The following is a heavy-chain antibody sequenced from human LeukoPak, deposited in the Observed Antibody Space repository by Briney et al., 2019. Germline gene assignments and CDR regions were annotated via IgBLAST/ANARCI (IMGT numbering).Heavy chain of an antibody. J-gene: IGHJ4*02. CDR2: IKQDGSEQ. V-gene: IGHV3-7*01. Sequence: GGSLRLSCAASGFTFSHYYMSWVRQAPGKGLEWVANIKQDGSEQFYLDSVKGRFTISRDNAKNALYLQMHSLRAEDTAVYYCARASPLWFGELDWGQGTLVTVSS. CDR1: GFTFSHYY. D-gene: IGHD3-10*01. CDR3: ARASPLWFGELD.